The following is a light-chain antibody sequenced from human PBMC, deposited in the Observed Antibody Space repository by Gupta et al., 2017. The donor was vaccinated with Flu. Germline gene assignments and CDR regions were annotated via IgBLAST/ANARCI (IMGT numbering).Light chain of an antibody. CDR2: KAS. CDR3: QQYNSYPLT. V-gene: IGKV1-5*03. CDR1: QSISSW. J-gene: IGKJ4*01. Sequence: GDRVTITCRASQSISSWLAWYQQKPGKAPKLLIYKASSLESGVPSRFSGSGSGTEFTLTISSLQPDDFATYYCQQYNSYPLTFGGETKVEIK.